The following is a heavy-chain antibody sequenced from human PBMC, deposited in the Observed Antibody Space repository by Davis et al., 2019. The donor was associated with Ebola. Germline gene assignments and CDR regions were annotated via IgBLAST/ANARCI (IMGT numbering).Heavy chain of an antibody. CDR1: SYTFTSSG. D-gene: IGHD1-26*01. Sequence: ASVKGSCKASSYTFTSSGISWVRQAPGQGLEWMGWISAYNGNTNYAQKLQGRVTMTTDTSRSTAYMELRSLRSDDTAVYYCAREAGATTRIYDSWGQGTLVTVSS. CDR2: ISAYNGNT. J-gene: IGHJ5*01. CDR3: AREAGATTRIYDS. V-gene: IGHV1-18*01.